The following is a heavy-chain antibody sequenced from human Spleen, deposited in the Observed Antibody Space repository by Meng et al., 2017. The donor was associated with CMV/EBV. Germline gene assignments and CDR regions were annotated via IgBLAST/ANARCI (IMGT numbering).Heavy chain of an antibody. D-gene: IGHD5-18*01. J-gene: IGHJ4*02. V-gene: IGHV1-18*01. CDR1: GYAFTTYG. Sequence: ASVKVSCKASGYAFTTYGITWLRQAPGQRLECMGWISGYNGDTDYAQKLQGRFTMTRDTSTRTAYMELRSLRSEDTAVYYCARDQIQLWVSGEYYFDYWGQGTLVTVSS. CDR2: ISGYNGDT. CDR3: ARDQIQLWVSGEYYFDY.